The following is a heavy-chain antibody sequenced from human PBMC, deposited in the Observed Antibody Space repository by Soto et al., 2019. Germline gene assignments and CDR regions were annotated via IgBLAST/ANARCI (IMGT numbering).Heavy chain of an antibody. CDR2: ISSSSRTI. Sequence: EVQLVESGGGLVQPGGSLRLSCAASGFTLSNYSMNWVRQAPGKGLEWVSYISSSSRTIYYADSVKGRFTISRDNARNSLDLQMNSLRDEDTAVYYCAGETGNLDYWGQGTLVTVAS. CDR3: AGETGNLDY. J-gene: IGHJ4*02. V-gene: IGHV3-48*02. D-gene: IGHD1-1*01. CDR1: GFTLSNYS.